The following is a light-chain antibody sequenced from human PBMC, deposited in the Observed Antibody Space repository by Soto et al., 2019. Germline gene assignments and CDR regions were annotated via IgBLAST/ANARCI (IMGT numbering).Light chain of an antibody. Sequence: EIVMTQYPDTLSVSPGETVTLSCRASQSVRTNLAWYQHKPGQSPRLLIYGASNRASGFPARFSGSGSGTEFTLTISSLQSEDFAVYYCQQYNDNWPTFG. CDR2: GAS. V-gene: IGKV3-15*01. CDR1: QSVRTN. CDR3: QQYNDNWPT. J-gene: IGKJ1*01.